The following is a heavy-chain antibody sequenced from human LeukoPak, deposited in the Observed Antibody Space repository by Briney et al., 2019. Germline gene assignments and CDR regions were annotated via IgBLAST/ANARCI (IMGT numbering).Heavy chain of an antibody. CDR1: GFTFSSYG. CDR2: ISSSSSTI. CDR3: ATGQGSRWDN. D-gene: IGHD6-13*01. Sequence: GGSLRLSCAASGFTFSSYGMTWVRQAPGKGLEWVSYISSSSSTIYYADSVKGRFTISRDNAKNSLYLQLNSLRAEDTAVYYCATGQGSRWDNWGLGTLVTVSS. V-gene: IGHV3-48*01. J-gene: IGHJ4*02.